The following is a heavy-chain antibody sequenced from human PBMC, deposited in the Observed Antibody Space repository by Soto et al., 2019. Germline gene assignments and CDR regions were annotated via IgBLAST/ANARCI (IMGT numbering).Heavy chain of an antibody. J-gene: IGHJ6*02. CDR1: GGSISSYY. Sequence: SETLSLTCTVSGGSISSYYWSWIRQPPGKGLEWIGYIYYSGSTNYNPSLKSRVTISVDASKNQFSLKLSSVTAADTAVYYCARRGSYYGDYVYYYGMGVWGQGTTVTVSS. V-gene: IGHV4-59*01. D-gene: IGHD4-17*01. CDR2: IYYSGST. CDR3: ARRGSYYGDYVYYYGMGV.